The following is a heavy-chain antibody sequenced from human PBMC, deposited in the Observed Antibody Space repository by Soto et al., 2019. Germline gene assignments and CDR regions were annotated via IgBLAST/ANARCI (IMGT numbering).Heavy chain of an antibody. CDR3: TKGASTSCFSAFDL. CDR1: GFTFDDYA. CDR2: ISWNSGSI. J-gene: IGHJ3*01. D-gene: IGHD2-2*01. V-gene: IGHV3-9*01. Sequence: EVQLVESGGGVVQPGRSLRLSCSASGFTFDDYAMNWVRQAPGKGLEWVSSISWNSGSIVYADSVRGRFTISRDNAKTSLHLQMNSLRAEDTALYYCTKGASTSCFSAFDLWGQGTMVTVSS.